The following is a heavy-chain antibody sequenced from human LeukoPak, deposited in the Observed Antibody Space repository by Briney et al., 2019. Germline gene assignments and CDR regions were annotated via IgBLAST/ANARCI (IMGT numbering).Heavy chain of an antibody. D-gene: IGHD1-26*01. CDR2: IHYSGST. Sequence: SETLSLTCTVSGGSISSHYWSWIRQPPGKGLEWIGYIHYSGSTNYNPSLKSRVTISVDTSKNQFSLKLSSVTAADTAVYYCARGIRIVGATIEYFDYWGQGTLVTVSS. CDR1: GGSISSHY. J-gene: IGHJ4*02. CDR3: ARGIRIVGATIEYFDY. V-gene: IGHV4-59*11.